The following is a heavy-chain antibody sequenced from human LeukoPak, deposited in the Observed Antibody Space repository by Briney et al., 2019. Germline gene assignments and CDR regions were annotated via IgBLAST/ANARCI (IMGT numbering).Heavy chain of an antibody. CDR1: GGSISSYY. D-gene: IGHD6-19*01. Sequence: PSETLSLICTVSGGSISSYYWSWIRQPPGKGLEWIGYIYYSGSTNYNPSLKSRVTISVDTSKNQFSLKLSSVTAADTAVYYCARHEENSSGWYGWYFDLWGRGTLVTVSS. V-gene: IGHV4-59*08. J-gene: IGHJ2*01. CDR3: ARHEENSSGWYGWYFDL. CDR2: IYYSGST.